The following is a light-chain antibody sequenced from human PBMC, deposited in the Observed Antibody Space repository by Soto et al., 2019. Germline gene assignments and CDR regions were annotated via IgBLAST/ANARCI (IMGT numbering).Light chain of an antibody. CDR3: QQYNGYSWT. V-gene: IGKV1-5*01. J-gene: IGKJ1*01. CDR2: DAS. Sequence: DIQMTQSPSTLSSSVGYRFAITCRASQSISQWVAWYQQKPGRAPELLIYDASKLKSGVPSRFSGSGSGTEFSLTITSLQPDDSAMYYCQQYNGYSWTFGRGTKVHIK. CDR1: QSISQW.